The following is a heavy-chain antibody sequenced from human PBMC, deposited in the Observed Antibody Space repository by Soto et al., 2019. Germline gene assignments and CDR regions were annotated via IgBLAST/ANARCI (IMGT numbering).Heavy chain of an antibody. V-gene: IGHV1-8*01. CDR3: ARGGHCSDADCLYYFDS. D-gene: IGHD2-15*01. Sequence: QVQLVQSGAEVKKPGASVKVSCKASGDTFTSYDINWVRQATGQGLEWMGRMNPSTGNTDYARKFQCRVTMTRNTSINTAYMELSSLRFEDTAVYYCARGGHCSDADCLYYFDSWGQGTLVTVSS. CDR2: MNPSTGNT. CDR1: GDTFTSYD. J-gene: IGHJ4*02.